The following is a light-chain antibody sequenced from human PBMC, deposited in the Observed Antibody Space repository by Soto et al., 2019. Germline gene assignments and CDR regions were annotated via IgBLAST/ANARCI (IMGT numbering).Light chain of an antibody. CDR3: TSYSRYRVLV. V-gene: IGLV2-14*01. CDR1: SSDIGGYKY. CDR2: EVS. J-gene: IGLJ3*02. Sequence: QSVLTQPXSVSGSLGQSITISCTGTSSDIGGYKYVSWYQQHPGKAPKLIIFEVSNRPSGVSDRFSGSNSGNTASLTISGLQAEDEADYYCTSYSRYRVLVFGGGTKVTVL.